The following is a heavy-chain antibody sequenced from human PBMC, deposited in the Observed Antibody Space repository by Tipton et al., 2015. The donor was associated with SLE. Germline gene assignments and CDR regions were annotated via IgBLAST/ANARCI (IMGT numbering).Heavy chain of an antibody. CDR3: ARGGGDSNSCQDFDR. D-gene: IGHD6-13*01. CDR1: GDSVTNGNYY. Sequence: LRLSCSVSGDSVTNGNYYWGWIRQPPWQGLEWIGSVFYRGVTYYNPSLESRVTMSVDTSKNQLSLSLNSVTAADTAVYYCARGGGDSNSCQDFDRWGQGTLVTVSS. J-gene: IGHJ4*02. CDR2: VFYRGVT. V-gene: IGHV4-39*07.